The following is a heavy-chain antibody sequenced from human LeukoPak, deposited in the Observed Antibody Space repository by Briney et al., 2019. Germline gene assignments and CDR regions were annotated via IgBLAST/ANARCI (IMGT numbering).Heavy chain of an antibody. CDR1: GLIFSGHA. V-gene: IGHV3-23*01. D-gene: IGHD6-19*01. CDR3: AKGYSSGWTPFDY. Sequence: GGSLRLSCEASGLIFSGHAMSWARQAPGKGLEWVSGIGDSGEIERYADSVKGRFTISRDNFRNTVYLEMRSLRPEDTAVYYCAKGYSSGWTPFDYWGQGTQVTVSS. J-gene: IGHJ4*02. CDR2: IGDSGEIE.